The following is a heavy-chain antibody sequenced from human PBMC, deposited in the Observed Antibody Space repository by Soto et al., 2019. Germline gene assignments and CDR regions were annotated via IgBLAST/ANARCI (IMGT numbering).Heavy chain of an antibody. V-gene: IGHV4-59*01. CDR1: GGSTRSYF. D-gene: IGHD2-8*02. J-gene: IGHJ2*01. Sequence: PSETLSLTCSISGGSTRSYFWSWIRQAPGKPLEWIGYVYHHGNTNYNPSLKSRLTLSVDTSTNQLSLTLKSVTAADAAVYYCAVTGPAGLWGRGTLVTVSS. CDR3: AVTGPAGL. CDR2: VYHHGNT.